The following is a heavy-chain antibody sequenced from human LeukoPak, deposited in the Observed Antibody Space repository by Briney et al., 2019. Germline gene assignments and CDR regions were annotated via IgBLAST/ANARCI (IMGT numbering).Heavy chain of an antibody. Sequence: GGSLRLSCAASGFTFSSYWMHWVRQAPGKGLVWVSRINSDGSSTSYADSVKGRFTISRDNAKNTLYLQMNSLRAEDTAVYYCARDRQVWFGGFGFDYWGQGTLVTVSS. CDR1: GFTFSSYW. CDR2: INSDGSST. D-gene: IGHD3-10*01. J-gene: IGHJ4*02. CDR3: ARDRQVWFGGFGFDY. V-gene: IGHV3-74*01.